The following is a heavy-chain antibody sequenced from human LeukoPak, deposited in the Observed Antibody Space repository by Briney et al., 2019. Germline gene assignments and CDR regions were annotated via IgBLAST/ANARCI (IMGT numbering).Heavy chain of an antibody. V-gene: IGHV3-15*01. CDR1: GFTFSDTW. CDR2: IQSKADGGTP. Sequence: KPGGSLRLSCAARGFTFSDTWMSWVRHTPGQGLEWVGRIQSKADGGTPAYAVPVKGRFIISRDDSKNTVYLQMDSLKIEDTGVYYCTTVYYWGQGTVVTVAS. J-gene: IGHJ4*02. CDR3: TTVYY.